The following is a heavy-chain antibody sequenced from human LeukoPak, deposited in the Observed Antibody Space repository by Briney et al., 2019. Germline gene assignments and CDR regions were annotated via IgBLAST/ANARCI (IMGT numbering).Heavy chain of an antibody. CDR2: ISPNSGGT. Sequence: ASVKVSCKASGYTFTGYYMHWVRQAPGQGLEWMGWISPNSGGTNYAQKFQGRVTMTRDTSISTAYMELSRLRSDDTAVYYCARDTGRVEYSSSWHFDYWGQGTLVTVSS. V-gene: IGHV1-2*02. CDR3: ARDTGRVEYSSSWHFDY. CDR1: GYTFTGYY. J-gene: IGHJ4*02. D-gene: IGHD6-13*01.